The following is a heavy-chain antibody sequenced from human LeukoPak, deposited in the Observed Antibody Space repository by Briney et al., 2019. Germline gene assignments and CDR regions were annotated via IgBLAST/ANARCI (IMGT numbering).Heavy chain of an antibody. CDR1: GFTFSNYA. Sequence: PGGSLRLSCAASGFTFSNYAMSWVRQAPGKGLEWVSAISGSGGSTYYADSVKGRFIIPRDNSKNTLYLQMNSLRAEDTAVYYCAKYNQSPWYYFDYWGQGTLVTVSS. D-gene: IGHD1-1*01. J-gene: IGHJ4*02. CDR3: AKYNQSPWYYFDY. V-gene: IGHV3-23*01. CDR2: ISGSGGST.